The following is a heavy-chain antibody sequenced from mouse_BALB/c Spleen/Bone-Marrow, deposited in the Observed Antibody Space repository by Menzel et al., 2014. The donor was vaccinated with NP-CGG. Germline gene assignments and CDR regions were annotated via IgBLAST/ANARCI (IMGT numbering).Heavy chain of an antibody. V-gene: IGHV1S130*01. Sequence: VQLQQSGSVLVRPGASVKLSCKASGYSFTNSWMHWAKQRPGQGLEWIGEIHPNSGNSNYDEKFKGKATLTVDTSSSTAYVDLSSLTSEDSAVYYCARHHRYAYYFDYWGHGTTLTVSS. CDR1: GYSFTNSW. CDR2: IHPNSGNS. CDR3: ARHHRYAYYFDY. D-gene: IGHD2-14*01. J-gene: IGHJ2*01.